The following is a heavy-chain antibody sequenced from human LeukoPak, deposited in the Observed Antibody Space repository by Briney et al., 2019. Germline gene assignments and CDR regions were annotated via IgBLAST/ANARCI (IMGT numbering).Heavy chain of an antibody. V-gene: IGHV3-23*01. Sequence: GGSLRLSCAASGFTFRSYTMTWVRQAPGKGLEWVSTISGSGVGTDYADSVKGRFTVSRDNSRNTLYLQMNSLRAGDTALYYCAKGQSSSSSEWFDPWGQETLVTVSS. CDR2: ISGSGVGT. CDR1: GFTFRSYT. D-gene: IGHD2-2*01. J-gene: IGHJ5*02. CDR3: AKGQSSSSSEWFDP.